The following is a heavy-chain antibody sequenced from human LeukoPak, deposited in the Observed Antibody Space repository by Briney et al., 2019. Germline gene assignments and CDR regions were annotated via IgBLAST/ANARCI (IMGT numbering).Heavy chain of an antibody. Sequence: SETLSLTCAVCGGSFSGYYWGWIRQPPGKGLEWIGSIYHSGSTYYNPSLKSRATISVDTSKNQFSLKLSSVTAADTAVYYCARVPMVRGVSFDPWGQGTLVTVSS. V-gene: IGHV4-38-2*01. CDR1: GGSFSGYY. CDR2: IYHSGST. CDR3: ARVPMVRGVSFDP. J-gene: IGHJ5*02. D-gene: IGHD3-10*01.